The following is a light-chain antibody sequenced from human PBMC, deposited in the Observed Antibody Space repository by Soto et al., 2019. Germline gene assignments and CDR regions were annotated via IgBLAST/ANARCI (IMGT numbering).Light chain of an antibody. CDR2: DVT. Sequence: QSALTQPASVSGSPGQSITISCNGTSSDVGGYNSVSWYQQHPGKAPKLILYDVTDRPSGVSYRFSGSKSGNTASLTISGLQAADEADYFCSSFTSSMTNVFGSGTKLTVL. V-gene: IGLV2-14*01. CDR3: SSFTSSMTNV. J-gene: IGLJ1*01. CDR1: SSDVGGYNS.